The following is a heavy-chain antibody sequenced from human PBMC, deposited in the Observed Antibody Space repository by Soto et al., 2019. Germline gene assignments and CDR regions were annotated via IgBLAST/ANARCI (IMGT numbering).Heavy chain of an antibody. J-gene: IGHJ6*02. CDR2: IIPIFGTA. CDR3: AREKCSSTSCNHGMDV. D-gene: IGHD2-2*01. V-gene: IGHV1-69*06. CDR1: EDTFRNYA. Sequence: QVELVQSGAEVKKPGSSVKVSCQASEDTFRNYAISWVRQAPGQGLEWMGGIIPIFGTANYAQKFQGRVTITADTSANTVYLELTNLRSEDTAVYYCAREKCSSTSCNHGMDVWGLGTTVTVSS.